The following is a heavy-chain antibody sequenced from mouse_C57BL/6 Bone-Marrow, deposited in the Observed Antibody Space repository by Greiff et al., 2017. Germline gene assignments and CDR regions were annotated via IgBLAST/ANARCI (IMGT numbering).Heavy chain of an antibody. J-gene: IGHJ3*01. CDR2: INTSSGYT. V-gene: IGHV1-4*01. D-gene: IGHD3-2*02. Sequence: QVQLQQSGAELARPGASVKMSCKASGYTFTSYTMHWVKQRPGQGLEWIGYINTSSGYTKYNQKFKDKATLTADKSSSTAYMQLSSLTSEDSAVYYCARGRLRLRKVAYWGQGTLVTVSA. CDR1: GYTFTSYT. CDR3: ARGRLRLRKVAY.